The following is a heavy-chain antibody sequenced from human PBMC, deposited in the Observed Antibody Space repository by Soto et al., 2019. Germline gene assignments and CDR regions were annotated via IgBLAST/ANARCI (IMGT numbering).Heavy chain of an antibody. Sequence: PSETLSLTCAVSGASISSGDSYWSWIRQRPGKGLEWIGYIFHTGSTYYNPSLKSRVTISLDSSKNQFSLKLTSATAADTAVYFCAREPYCHSATCFINFDSWGQGSLVTVSS. D-gene: IGHD2-15*01. CDR1: GASISSGDSY. CDR2: IFHTGST. V-gene: IGHV4-31*11. J-gene: IGHJ4*02. CDR3: AREPYCHSATCFINFDS.